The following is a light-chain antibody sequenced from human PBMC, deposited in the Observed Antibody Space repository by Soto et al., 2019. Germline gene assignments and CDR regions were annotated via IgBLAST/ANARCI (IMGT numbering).Light chain of an antibody. V-gene: IGLV1-44*01. CDR3: AAWDVSLNDVV. CDR1: SSNIGSNA. J-gene: IGLJ2*01. CDR2: SNN. Sequence: QSVLTQPPSASGTPGQRVTISCSGSSSNIGSNAVYWYQQLPGTAPTLLIYSNNQRPSGVPDRLSGSKSGTSASLAISGLQSEDEADYYCAAWDVSLNDVVFGGGTKVTVL.